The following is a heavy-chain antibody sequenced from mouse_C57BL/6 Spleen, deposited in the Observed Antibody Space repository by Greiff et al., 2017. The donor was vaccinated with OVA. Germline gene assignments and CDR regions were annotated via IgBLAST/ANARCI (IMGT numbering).Heavy chain of an antibody. J-gene: IGHJ1*03. V-gene: IGHV1-54*01. Sequence: VQLQQSGAELVRPGTSVKVSCKASGYAFTNYLIEWVKQRPGQGLEWIGVINPGSGGTNYNEKFKGKATLTADKSSSTAYMQLSSLTSEDSAVYFCARANYHYRYFDVWGTGTTVTVSS. CDR1: GYAFTNYL. CDR3: ARANYHYRYFDV. CDR2: INPGSGGT. D-gene: IGHD2-1*01.